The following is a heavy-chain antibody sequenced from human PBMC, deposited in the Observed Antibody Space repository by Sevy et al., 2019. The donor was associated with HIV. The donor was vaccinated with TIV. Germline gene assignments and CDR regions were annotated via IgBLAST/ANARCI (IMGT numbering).Heavy chain of an antibody. V-gene: IGHV3-11*06. J-gene: IGHJ4*02. Sequence: GGSLRLSCAASGFTFSDYYMSWIRQAPGKGPEWVSYIDNSSRFINYVDSVKGRFTISRDNAKNSLYLQMNSLRAGDTAVYYCARGKVLFDYWRQGTLVTVSS. CDR2: IDNSSRFI. CDR1: GFTFSDYY. CDR3: ARGKVLFDY.